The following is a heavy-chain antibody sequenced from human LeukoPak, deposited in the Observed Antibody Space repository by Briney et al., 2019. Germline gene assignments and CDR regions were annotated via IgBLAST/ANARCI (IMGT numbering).Heavy chain of an antibody. CDR1: GFTFYDYG. Sequence: GGSLRLSCAASGFTFYDYGMRWARQAPGKGLEGVSGMIWSGGSTGYADSVKGRFTISRDNAKNSLYLQMNSLRPEDPALYYFARDDYGSGSWNDYWGQGTLVTVSS. V-gene: IGHV3-20*04. D-gene: IGHD3-10*01. CDR3: ARDDYGSGSWNDY. CDR2: MIWSGGST. J-gene: IGHJ4*02.